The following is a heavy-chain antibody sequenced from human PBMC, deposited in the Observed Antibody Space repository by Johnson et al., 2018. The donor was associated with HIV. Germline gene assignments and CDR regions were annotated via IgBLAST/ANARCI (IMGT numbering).Heavy chain of an antibody. CDR2: ISGSGGST. CDR3: ARDASLRFLEWFDAFDI. D-gene: IGHD3-3*01. V-gene: IGHV3-23*04. CDR1: GFTFSSYA. J-gene: IGHJ3*02. Sequence: VQLVESGGGLVQPGGSLRLSCAVSGFTFSSYAMSWVRQAPGKGLEWVSAISGSGGSTYYADSVKGRFTISRDNSKNTLYLQMNSLRAEDTAVYYCARDASLRFLEWFDAFDIWGQGTMVTVSS.